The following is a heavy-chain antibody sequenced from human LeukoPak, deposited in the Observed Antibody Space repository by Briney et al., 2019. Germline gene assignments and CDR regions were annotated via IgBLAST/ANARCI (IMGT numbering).Heavy chain of an antibody. V-gene: IGHV3-30-3*01. CDR2: ISYDGSNK. J-gene: IGHJ4*02. CDR1: GFTFSSYA. Sequence: PGGSLRLSCAASGFTFSSYAMHWVRQAPGKGLEWVAVISYDGSNKYYADSVKGRFTISRDNSKNTLYLQMNSLRAEDTAAYYCARISTEHDFDYWGQGTLVTVSS. D-gene: IGHD1-14*01. CDR3: ARISTEHDFDY.